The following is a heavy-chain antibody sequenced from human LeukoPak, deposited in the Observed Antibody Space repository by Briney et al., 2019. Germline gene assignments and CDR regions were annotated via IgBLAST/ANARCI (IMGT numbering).Heavy chain of an antibody. D-gene: IGHD5-18*01. J-gene: IGHJ5*02. CDR2: INPSGGST. Sequence: ASVKVSCKASGYIFTSYFMHWGRQAPGQGLEWMGLINPSGGSTRYAQKFQGRVTMTRDMSTSTVYMELSSLRSEDTAVYYCARALPHRRLMDTTMEQHWFDPWGQGTLVTVSS. CDR1: GYIFTSYF. CDR3: ARALPHRRLMDTTMEQHWFDP. V-gene: IGHV1-46*01.